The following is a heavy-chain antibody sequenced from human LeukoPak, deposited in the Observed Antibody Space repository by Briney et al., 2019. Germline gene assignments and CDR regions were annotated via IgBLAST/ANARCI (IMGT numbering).Heavy chain of an antibody. Sequence: GGSLRLSCAASGFTFSDYYMSWIRQPPGKGLEWVSYISDSSGNKNYADSLKGRFTISRDNAKNSVYLQMNSLSAEDTAVYYCARQGLYDSRDFWTCQHWGQGTLVTVSS. J-gene: IGHJ1*01. V-gene: IGHV3-11*06. CDR2: ISDSSGNK. CDR1: GFTFSDYY. CDR3: ARQGLYDSRDFWTCQH. D-gene: IGHD3/OR15-3a*01.